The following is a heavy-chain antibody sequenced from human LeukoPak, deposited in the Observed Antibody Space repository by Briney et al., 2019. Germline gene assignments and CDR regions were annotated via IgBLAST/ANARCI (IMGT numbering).Heavy chain of an antibody. CDR2: ISAYNGNT. CDR1: GYTFTSYG. CDR3: ASSRGSRYFDWLHDY. V-gene: IGHV1-18*01. Sequence: ASVEVSCKASGYTFTSYGISWVRQAPGQGLEWMGWISAYNGNTNYAQKLQGRVTMTTDTSTSTAYMELRSLRSDDTAVYYCASSRGSRYFDWLHDYWGQGTLVTVSS. D-gene: IGHD3-9*01. J-gene: IGHJ4*02.